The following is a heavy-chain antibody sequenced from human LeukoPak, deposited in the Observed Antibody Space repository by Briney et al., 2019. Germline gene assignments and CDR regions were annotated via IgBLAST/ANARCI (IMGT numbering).Heavy chain of an antibody. CDR2: IKQDGSDK. Sequence: GGSQRLSCAVSGFSFSSSWMSWVRQAPGKGLEWVANIKQDGSDKYYVDSVKGRFTISRDNARNSLYLQMNSLRAEDTAVYYCTLVQVAGVFDYWGQGTLVTVSS. CDR1: GFSFSSSW. CDR3: TLVQVAGVFDY. J-gene: IGHJ4*02. D-gene: IGHD6-19*01. V-gene: IGHV3-7*03.